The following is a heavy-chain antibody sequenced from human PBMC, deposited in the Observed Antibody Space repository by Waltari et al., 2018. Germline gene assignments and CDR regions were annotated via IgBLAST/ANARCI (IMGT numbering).Heavy chain of an antibody. CDR1: GGSTRSPY. CDR2: IYTSGKT. V-gene: IGHV4-4*07. Sequence: QVQLQESGPGLVKPSETLSLTCTVSGGSTRSPYWGWVRQPAGKGLEWIGRIYTSGKTDYNPSFESRVTMSLDTSKNQFSLKLRSVTAADTALYYCTRGPGADAAVITSGPYHHAMGVWGQGTTVIVSS. J-gene: IGHJ6*02. CDR3: TRGPGADAAVITSGPYHHAMGV. D-gene: IGHD5-18*01.